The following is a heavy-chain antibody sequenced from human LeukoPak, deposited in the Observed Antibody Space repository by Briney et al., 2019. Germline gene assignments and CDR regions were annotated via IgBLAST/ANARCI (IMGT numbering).Heavy chain of an antibody. CDR3: SRGVWPYYDGLHYYVLGD. V-gene: IGHV6-1*01. CDR1: GDSVASDSAG. CDR2: TYYRSKYYF. D-gene: IGHD3-22*01. J-gene: IGHJ4*02. Sequence: SQTLSLTCAISGDSVASDSAGWNWIRQSPSRGLEWLGRTYYRSKYYFDYGTSVKGRIAINPDTSKNHFSLQLSSVTPEDTAVYFCSRGVWPYYDGLHYYVLGDWDQGILVTVSS.